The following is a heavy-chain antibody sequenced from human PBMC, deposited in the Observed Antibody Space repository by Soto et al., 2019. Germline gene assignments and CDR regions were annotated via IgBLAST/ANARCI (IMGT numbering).Heavy chain of an antibody. Sequence: QLQLQESGPGLVKPSETLSLTCTVSGGSISSRSYYWGWIRQPPGKGLEWIGSIYYSGSTYYNPSLKSRVTISVDTSKDQFSLTLSSVTAADTAVYFCARHWGDYIVLVPARHNWYFDLWGRGALVTVSS. CDR1: GGSISSRSYY. J-gene: IGHJ2*01. V-gene: IGHV4-39*01. D-gene: IGHD2-2*01. CDR2: IYYSGST. CDR3: ARHWGDYIVLVPARHNWYFDL.